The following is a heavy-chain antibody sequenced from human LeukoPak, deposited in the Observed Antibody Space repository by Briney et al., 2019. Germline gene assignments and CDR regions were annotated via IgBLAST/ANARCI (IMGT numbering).Heavy chain of an antibody. CDR2: ISFSSNTI. D-gene: IGHD6-13*01. CDR1: GFSFTLNS. J-gene: IGHJ4*02. CDR3: ARVRQPSLRNYFDF. V-gene: IGHV3-48*01. Sequence: GGSLRLSCTSSGFSFTLNSMTWVRQAPGKGLEWISYISFSSNTIYYADSVEGRFTISRDNVNNALFLQMNNLRPEDTAIYYCARVRQPSLRNYFDFWGQGTRVTVSS.